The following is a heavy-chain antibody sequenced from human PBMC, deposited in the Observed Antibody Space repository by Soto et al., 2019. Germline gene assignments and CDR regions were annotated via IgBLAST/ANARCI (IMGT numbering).Heavy chain of an antibody. CDR1: GGSISSYY. CDR3: ARVRDLVEALRFDP. Sequence: SETLSLTCTVSGGSISSYYWSWIRQPPGKGLEWIGYIYYSGSTNYNPSLKSRVTISVDTSKNQFSLKLSSVTAADTAVYYCARVRDLVEALRFDPWGKGSLVTVAS. V-gene: IGHV4-59*12. D-gene: IGHD2-15*01. J-gene: IGHJ5*02. CDR2: IYYSGST.